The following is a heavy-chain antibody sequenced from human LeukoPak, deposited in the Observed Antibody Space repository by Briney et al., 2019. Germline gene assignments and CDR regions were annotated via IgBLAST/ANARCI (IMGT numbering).Heavy chain of an antibody. D-gene: IGHD7-27*01. Sequence: GGSLRLSCAASGFTFSTYGMHWVRQAPGKGLEWVAVVSFDSNNIFYADSVKGRFPLSRHNSKHTLYLQMSSLRGEDTAVYYCAKAHLPRHEPGNFYFDYWGQGTLVTVSS. CDR3: AKAHLPRHEPGNFYFDY. V-gene: IGHV3-30*18. CDR1: GFTFSTYG. CDR2: VSFDSNNI. J-gene: IGHJ4*02.